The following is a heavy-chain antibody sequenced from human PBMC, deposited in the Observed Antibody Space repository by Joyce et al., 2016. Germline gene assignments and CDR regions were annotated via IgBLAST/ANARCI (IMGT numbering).Heavy chain of an antibody. V-gene: IGHV3-30*18. CDR3: AKEAYGGYVDYFDS. CDR2: ISSREKNK. Sequence: QVHLVQSGGGVVQPGGSLRLSCAASGFSFSGYGMHGVCQTPGQDLEWVAVISSREKNKVYADSVEGRFTISRDNSRNTVYLQMSSLRAEDTAIYYCAKEAYGGYVDYFDSWGQGTLVTVSS. D-gene: IGHD5-12*01. CDR1: GFSFSGYG. J-gene: IGHJ4*02.